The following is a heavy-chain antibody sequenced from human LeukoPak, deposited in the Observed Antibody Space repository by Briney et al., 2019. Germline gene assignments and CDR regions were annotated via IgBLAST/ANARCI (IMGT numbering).Heavy chain of an antibody. Sequence: ASVKVSCKASGGTFSSYAISWVRQAPGQGLEWMGGIVPIFGTANYAQKFQGRVTITADKSTSTAYMELSSLRSEDTAVYYCARVSAVAGAFSYWGQGTLVTVSS. CDR2: IVPIFGTA. CDR1: GGTFSSYA. D-gene: IGHD6-19*01. J-gene: IGHJ4*02. CDR3: ARVSAVAGAFSY. V-gene: IGHV1-69*06.